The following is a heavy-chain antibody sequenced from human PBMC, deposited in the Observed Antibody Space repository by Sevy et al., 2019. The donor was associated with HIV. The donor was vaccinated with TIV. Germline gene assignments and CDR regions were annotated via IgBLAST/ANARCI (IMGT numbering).Heavy chain of an antibody. CDR1: GFSFNSYS. CDR3: VRGTGIRNLYYFDH. J-gene: IGHJ4*02. CDR2: ITSSSHIT. V-gene: IGHV3-48*01. Sequence: GGSLRLSCEVPGFSFNSYSFNWVRQAPGKGLEWISYITSSSHITYYAESVQGRFTISRDNVKKSLYLQTNSLRVEDTAIYYCVRGTGIRNLYYFDHWGQGTLVTVSS. D-gene: IGHD1-1*01.